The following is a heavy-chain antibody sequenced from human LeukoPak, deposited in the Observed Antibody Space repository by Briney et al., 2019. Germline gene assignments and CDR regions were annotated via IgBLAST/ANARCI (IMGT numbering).Heavy chain of an antibody. J-gene: IGHJ3*02. V-gene: IGHV3-53*01. CDR1: GFTVSSNY. Sequence: GSLRLSCAASGFTVSSNYMSWVRQAPGKGLEWVSVIYSGGSTYYADSVKGRFTLSRDNSKNTLYLQMNSLRAEDTAVYYCAKGIVATIFDAFDIWGQGTMVTVSS. CDR3: AKGIVATIFDAFDI. D-gene: IGHD5-12*01. CDR2: IYSGGST.